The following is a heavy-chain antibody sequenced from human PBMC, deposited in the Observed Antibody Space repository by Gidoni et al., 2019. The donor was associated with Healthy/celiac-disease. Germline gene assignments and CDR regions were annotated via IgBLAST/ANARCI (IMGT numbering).Heavy chain of an antibody. CDR3: ARGCDPRGISDAFDI. V-gene: IGHV1-2*02. D-gene: IGHD3-3*02. Sequence: QVQLVQSGAEVKKPGASVKVSCKASGYTFTGYYMHWVRQAPGQGLEWMGWINPNSGGTNYAQKFQGRVTMTRDTSISTAYMELSRLRSDDTAVYYCARGCDPRGISDAFDIWGQGTMVTVSS. CDR1: GYTFTGYY. CDR2: INPNSGGT. J-gene: IGHJ3*02.